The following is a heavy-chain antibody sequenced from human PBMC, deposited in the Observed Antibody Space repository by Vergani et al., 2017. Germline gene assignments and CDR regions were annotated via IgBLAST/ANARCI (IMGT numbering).Heavy chain of an antibody. CDR3: ARDRSRDGYNYGHWFDP. J-gene: IGHJ5*02. D-gene: IGHD5-24*01. CDR2: MSYSGST. V-gene: IGHV4-59*01. Sequence: QVQLQESGPGLVKPSETLSLTCTVSGGSISSYYWSWIRQPPGKGLEWIGYMSYSGSTNYNPSLKSRVTISVDTSKNQFSLKLSSVTAADAAVYYCARDRSRDGYNYGHWFDPWGQGTLVTVSS. CDR1: GGSISSYY.